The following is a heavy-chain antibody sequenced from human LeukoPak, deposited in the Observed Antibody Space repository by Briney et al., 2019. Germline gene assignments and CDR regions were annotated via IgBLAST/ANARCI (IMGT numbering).Heavy chain of an antibody. CDR1: GYTFTSYA. CDR3: ARDHSDEDGELSLDY. Sequence: ASVKVSCKASGYTFTSYAMHWVRQAPGQRLEWMGWINGGNGNTKYSQKSQGRVTITRDTSASTVYMELSSLRSEDTAVYYCARDHSDEDGELSLDYWGQGTLVTVSS. J-gene: IGHJ4*02. CDR2: INGGNGNT. D-gene: IGHD3-10*01. V-gene: IGHV1-3*01.